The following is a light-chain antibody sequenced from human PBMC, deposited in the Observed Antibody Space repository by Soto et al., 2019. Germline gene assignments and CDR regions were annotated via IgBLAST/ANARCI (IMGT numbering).Light chain of an antibody. J-gene: IGLJ2*01. Sequence: QSVLTQPPSVSGAPGQRVTISCTGSSSYIGAGYDVHWYQQLPGTAPKLLIYANTNRPSGVPDRFSGSKSGTSASLAITGLLAEDEDDYYCQSYDDSLGGHVIFGGGTKLTVL. CDR1: SSYIGAGYD. CDR2: ANT. V-gene: IGLV1-40*01. CDR3: QSYDDSLGGHVI.